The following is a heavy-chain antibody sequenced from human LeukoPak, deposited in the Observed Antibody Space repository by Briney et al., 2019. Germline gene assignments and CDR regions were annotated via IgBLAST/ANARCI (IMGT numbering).Heavy chain of an antibody. CDR1: GGSISSGDHY. CDR2: IYYSGST. J-gene: IGHJ4*02. D-gene: IGHD2-2*01. V-gene: IGHV4-31*03. Sequence: SETLSLTCTVSGGSISSGDHYWSWIRQHPGKGLEWIGYIYYSGSTYYNPSLKSRVTISVDTSKNQFSLKLSSVTAADTAVYYCARGRYYARLFYWGQGTLVTVSS. CDR3: ARGRYYARLFY.